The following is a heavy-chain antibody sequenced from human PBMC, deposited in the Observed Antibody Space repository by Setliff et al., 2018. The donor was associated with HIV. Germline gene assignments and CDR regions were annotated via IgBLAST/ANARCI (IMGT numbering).Heavy chain of an antibody. CDR3: ARGQFRLRPDSLDL. CDR2: LWYDGGKK. V-gene: IGHV3-33*08. D-gene: IGHD2-21*01. J-gene: IGHJ3*01. CDR1: GFTFSSYV. Sequence: PGGSLRLSCAATGFTFSSYVLHWVRQAPGKGLEWVAVLWYDGGKKHYADSLKGRFTISRDDSKNTLYLQMNSLRAEGTALYYCARGQFRLRPDSLDLWGQGTLVTVSS.